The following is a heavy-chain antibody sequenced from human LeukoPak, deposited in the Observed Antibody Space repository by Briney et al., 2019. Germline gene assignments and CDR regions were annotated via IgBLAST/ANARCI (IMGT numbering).Heavy chain of an antibody. D-gene: IGHD3-3*01. CDR3: ATGDFWSGYFPAPGYFDY. J-gene: IGHJ4*02. CDR2: FDPEDGET. V-gene: IGHV1-24*01. Sequence: ASVKVSCKVSGYTLTELSMHWVRQAPGKGLEWMGGFDPEDGETIYAQKFQGRVTMTEDTSTDTAYMELSSLRSEDTAVYYCATGDFWSGYFPAPGYFDYWGQGTLVTVSS. CDR1: GYTLTELS.